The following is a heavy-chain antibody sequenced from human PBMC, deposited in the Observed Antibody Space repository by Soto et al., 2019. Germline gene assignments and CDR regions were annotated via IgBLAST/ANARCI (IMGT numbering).Heavy chain of an antibody. V-gene: IGHV1-18*01. CDR3: ARGGEDCSGGSCYLWFDP. D-gene: IGHD2-15*01. J-gene: IGHJ5*02. CDR2: ISAYNGNT. CDR1: GYTFTSYG. Sequence: ASVKVSCKASGYTFTSYGISWVRQAPGQGLEWMGWISAYNGNTNYAQKLQGRVTMTTDTSTSTAYMELRSLRSDDTAVYYCARGGEDCSGGSCYLWFDPWGQGTLVTVSS.